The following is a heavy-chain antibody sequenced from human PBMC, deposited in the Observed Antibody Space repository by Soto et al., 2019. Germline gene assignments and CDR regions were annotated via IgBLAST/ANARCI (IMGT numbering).Heavy chain of an antibody. D-gene: IGHD2-2*01. V-gene: IGHV3-64*01. J-gene: IGHJ6*03. CDR3: ARGCSSTSCFWGYYYYYMDV. CDR2: ISSNGGST. Sequence: GGSLRLSCAASGFTFSSYAMHWVRQAPGKGLEYVSAISSNGGSTYYANSVKGRFTISRDNSKNTLYLQMGSLRAEDMAVYYCARGCSSTSCFWGYYYYYMDVWGKGTTVTVSS. CDR1: GFTFSSYA.